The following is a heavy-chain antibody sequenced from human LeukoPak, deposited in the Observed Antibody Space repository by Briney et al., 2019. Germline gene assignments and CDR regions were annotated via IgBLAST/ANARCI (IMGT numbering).Heavy chain of an antibody. D-gene: IGHD1-1*01. V-gene: IGHV4-59*01. CDR1: GGSISSYH. CDR2: IYYSGST. Sequence: SETLSLTCTVSGGSISSYHWSWIRQPPGKGLEWIGYIYYSGSTNYNPSLKSRVTISVDTSKKQFSLKLYSVTAADTAVYYCARVRNDGYYYYGMDVWGQGTTVTVSS. CDR3: ARVRNDGYYYYGMDV. J-gene: IGHJ6*02.